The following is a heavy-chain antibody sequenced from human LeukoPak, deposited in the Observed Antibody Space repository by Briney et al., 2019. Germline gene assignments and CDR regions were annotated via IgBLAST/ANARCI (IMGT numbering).Heavy chain of an antibody. Sequence: SGPTLVNPTQTLTLTCTFSGFSLNTRGVGVGWIRQPPGRALEWLALIYWDDDRRYSPSLKSRLTITKDTSKTQVVLTMTNMDPVDTATYFCAHRKNYYDSSVFDNWGQGTLVTVSS. D-gene: IGHD3-22*01. CDR2: IYWDDDR. J-gene: IGHJ4*02. CDR1: GFSLNTRGVG. CDR3: AHRKNYYDSSVFDN. V-gene: IGHV2-5*02.